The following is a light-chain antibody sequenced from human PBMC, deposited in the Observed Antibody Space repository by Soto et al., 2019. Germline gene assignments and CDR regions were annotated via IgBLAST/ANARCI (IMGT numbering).Light chain of an antibody. CDR1: QSVSSY. J-gene: IGKJ4*01. V-gene: IGKV3-11*01. CDR3: QQRSNWLT. CDR2: DAS. Sequence: EIVLTQSPATLSLSPGERATLSCRASQSVSSYLAWYQQKPGQAPRLLIYDASNRATGIPARFSGSGFGTHFTLTISGLEPEDFAVYYCQQRSNWLTFGGGTKVEIK.